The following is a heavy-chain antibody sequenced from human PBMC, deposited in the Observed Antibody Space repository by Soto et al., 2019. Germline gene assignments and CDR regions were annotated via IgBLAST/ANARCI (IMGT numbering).Heavy chain of an antibody. V-gene: IGHV4-34*01. Sequence: SETLSLTCAVYGGSFSGYYWSWIRQPPGKGLEWIGEINHSGSTNYNPPLKSRVTISVDTSKNQFSLKLSSVTAADTAVYYCARGTLLFGPRRFDPWGQGTLVTVSS. CDR2: INHSGST. CDR1: GGSFSGYY. J-gene: IGHJ5*02. CDR3: ARGTLLFGPRRFDP. D-gene: IGHD3-3*01.